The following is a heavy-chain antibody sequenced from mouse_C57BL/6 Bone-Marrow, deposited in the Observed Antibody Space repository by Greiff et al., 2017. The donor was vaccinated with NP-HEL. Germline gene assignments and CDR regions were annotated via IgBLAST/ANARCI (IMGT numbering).Heavy chain of an antibody. D-gene: IGHD2-4*01. CDR1: GYTFTSYW. J-gene: IGHJ3*01. CDR2: IHPSDSDT. V-gene: IGHV1-74*01. Sequence: QVQLQQPGAELVKPGASVKVSCKASGYTFTSYWMHWVKQRPGQGLEWIGRIHPSDSDTNYNQKFKGKATLTVDKSSSTAYMQLSSLTSEDSAVYYCAIGGYDCDVAFFAYWGQGTLVTVSA. CDR3: AIGGYDCDVAFFAY.